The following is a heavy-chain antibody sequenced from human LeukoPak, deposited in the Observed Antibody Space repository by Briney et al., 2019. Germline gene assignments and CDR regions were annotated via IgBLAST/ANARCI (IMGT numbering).Heavy chain of an antibody. J-gene: IGHJ4*02. CDR2: ISGSGGST. D-gene: IGHD2-15*01. V-gene: IGHV3-23*01. Sequence: GGSLRLSCAASGFTFSSYAMSWVRQAPGKGLEWVSAISGSGGSTYYADSVKGRFTISRDNSKNTLYLQMNSLRAEDTAVYYCARGGIYCSGGSCYLGYWGQGTLVTVSS. CDR1: GFTFSSYA. CDR3: ARGGIYCSGGSCYLGY.